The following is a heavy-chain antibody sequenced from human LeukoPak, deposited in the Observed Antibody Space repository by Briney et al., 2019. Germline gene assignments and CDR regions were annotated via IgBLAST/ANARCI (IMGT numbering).Heavy chain of an antibody. Sequence: GSLRLSCAASGFTFSSFWMSWVRQAPGKGLGWVANIKQDGSEKYYVDSVKGRFTISRDNAKNSLYLQMNSLRAEDTAVYYCARDKDKWLRFGGLNWFDPWGQGTLVAVSS. J-gene: IGHJ5*02. CDR2: IKQDGSEK. CDR1: GFTFSSFW. V-gene: IGHV3-7*03. CDR3: ARDKDKWLRFGGLNWFDP. D-gene: IGHD5-12*01.